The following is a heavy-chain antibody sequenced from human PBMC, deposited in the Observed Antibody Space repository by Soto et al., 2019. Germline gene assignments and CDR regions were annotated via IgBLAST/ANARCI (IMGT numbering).Heavy chain of an antibody. CDR3: ARGEAAAVGPPPFDY. J-gene: IGHJ4*02. CDR2: ISAYNGNT. V-gene: IGHV1-18*04. CDR1: GYTFTSYG. Sequence: QVQLVQSGAEVKKPGASVKVSCKASGYTFTSYGISWVRQAPGQGREWMGWISAYNGNTNYAQKLQGRVTMTTDTSTSTDYMELRSLRSDDTAGYYCARGEAAAVGPPPFDYWGQGTLVTVSS. D-gene: IGHD6-13*01.